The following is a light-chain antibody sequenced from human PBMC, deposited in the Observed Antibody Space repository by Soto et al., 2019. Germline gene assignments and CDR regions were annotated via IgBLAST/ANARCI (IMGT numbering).Light chain of an antibody. Sequence: DIQLTQSPSFLSASVGDRVTITCRASQGISSYLAWYPQKPGKAPNLLIYVASILQSGVPSRFSGSGSGTEFTLTVGSLQPEDFATYYCQQLNTYPVTFGPGTKVDS. J-gene: IGKJ3*01. CDR3: QQLNTYPVT. CDR2: VAS. CDR1: QGISSY. V-gene: IGKV1-9*01.